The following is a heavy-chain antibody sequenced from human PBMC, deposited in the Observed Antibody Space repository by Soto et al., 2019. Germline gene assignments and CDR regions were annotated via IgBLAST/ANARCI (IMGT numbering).Heavy chain of an antibody. Sequence: ASVKVSRKASGYTLTTYGISWVRPAPGQGLEWMGWISAYNGNTNYAQKLQGRVTMTTDTSTSTAYMELRSLRSDDTAVYYCARDFGYRKVAAADYFDYWGQGTLVTVSS. CDR2: ISAYNGNT. J-gene: IGHJ4*02. V-gene: IGHV1-18*01. CDR3: ARDFGYRKVAAADYFDY. CDR1: GYTLTTYG. D-gene: IGHD6-13*01.